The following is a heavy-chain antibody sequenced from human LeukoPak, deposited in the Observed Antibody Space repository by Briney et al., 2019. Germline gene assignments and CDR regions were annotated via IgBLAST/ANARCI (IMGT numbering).Heavy chain of an antibody. D-gene: IGHD4/OR15-4a*01. CDR2: IYSAGST. CDR1: GFTVSSNS. J-gene: IGHJ4*02. Sequence: QTGGSLRLSCTVSGFTVSSNSMSWVRQAPGKGLEWVSFIYSAGSTHYSDSVKGRFTISIGNSKNTLYLQMNSLRVEDTAVYYCARRAGAYSHPYDYWGQGTLVTVSS. V-gene: IGHV3-53*01. CDR3: ARRAGAYSHPYDY.